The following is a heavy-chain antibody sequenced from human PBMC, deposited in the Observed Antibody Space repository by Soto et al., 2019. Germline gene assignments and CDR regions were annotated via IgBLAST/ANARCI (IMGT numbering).Heavy chain of an antibody. Sequence: EVQLLESGGGLVQPGGSLRLSCAASGLTFSSYAMSWVRQAPGKGLEWVSAISGSGGSTYYADSVKGRFTISRDNSKNTLYLQMNSLRAEDTAVYYCAKDQGIAAAGTLWFDPWGQGTLVTVSS. CDR1: GLTFSSYA. D-gene: IGHD6-13*01. CDR3: AKDQGIAAAGTLWFDP. CDR2: ISGSGGST. V-gene: IGHV3-23*01. J-gene: IGHJ5*02.